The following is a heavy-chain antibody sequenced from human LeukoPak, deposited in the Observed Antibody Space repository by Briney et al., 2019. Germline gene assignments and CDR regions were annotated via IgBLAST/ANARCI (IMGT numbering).Heavy chain of an antibody. V-gene: IGHV4-59*01. D-gene: IGHD3-22*01. CDR3: ARSGPYDSSGYYYDGGMGDY. J-gene: IGHJ4*02. CDR2: IYYSGST. CDR1: GGSISSYY. Sequence: PSETLSLTCTVSGGSISSYYWSWIRQPPGKGLEWIGYIYYSGSTNYNPSLKSRVTISVDTSKNQFSLKLSSVTAADTAVYYCARSGPYDSSGYYYDGGMGDYWGQGTLVTVSS.